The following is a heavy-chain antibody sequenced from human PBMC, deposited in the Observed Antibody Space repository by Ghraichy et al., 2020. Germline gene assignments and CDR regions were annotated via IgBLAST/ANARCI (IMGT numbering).Heavy chain of an antibody. Sequence: GGSLRLSCAASGFTFSSYAMSWVRQAPGKGLEWVSAISGSGGSTYYADSVKGRFTISRDNSKNTLYLQMNSLRAEDTAVYYCAKDPSKDYDFWSTYVGRFDYWGQGTLVTVSS. J-gene: IGHJ4*02. D-gene: IGHD3-3*01. CDR2: ISGSGGST. CDR3: AKDPSKDYDFWSTYVGRFDY. V-gene: IGHV3-23*01. CDR1: GFTFSSYA.